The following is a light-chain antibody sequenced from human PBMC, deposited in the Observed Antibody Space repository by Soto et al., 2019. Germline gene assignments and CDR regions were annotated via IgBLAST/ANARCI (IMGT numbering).Light chain of an antibody. V-gene: IGKV3-11*01. J-gene: IGKJ1*01. CDR1: QSVSSY. CDR2: DVF. Sequence: EIVFTQSPGTLSFSRGERATLSCRASQSVSSYLAWYQQKPGQGPRLLIYDVFNRATGIPARFSGSGSGTDFTLTISSLEPEDFAVYYCQQRDNWPTLGRGTKVDIK. CDR3: QQRDNWPT.